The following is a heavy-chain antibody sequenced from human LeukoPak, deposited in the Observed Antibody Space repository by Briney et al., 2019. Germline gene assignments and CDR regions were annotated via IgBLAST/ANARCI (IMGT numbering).Heavy chain of an antibody. CDR2: INPNSGGT. V-gene: IGHV1-2*02. CDR1: GYTFTDYY. CDR3: ARDEGVYGAGHILTGYYWVPTGATFDY. Sequence: EASVKVSCKASGYTFTDYYIHWVRQAPGQGLEWMGWINPNSGGTKYAQKFQGRVTMTRDTSISTAYMELSGLRSDDTAVYYCARDEGVYGAGHILTGYYWVPTGATFDYWGQGTLVTVSS. D-gene: IGHD3-9*01. J-gene: IGHJ4*02.